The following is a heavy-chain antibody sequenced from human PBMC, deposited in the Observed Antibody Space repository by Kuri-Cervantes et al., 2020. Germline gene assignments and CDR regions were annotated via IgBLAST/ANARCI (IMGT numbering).Heavy chain of an antibody. CDR1: GFTFSSYS. V-gene: IGHV3-23*01. J-gene: IGHJ4*02. CDR3: AKTRWAYGDYGCDY. D-gene: IGHD4-17*01. CDR2: ISGSGGST. Sequence: GESLKISCAASGFTFSSYSMNWVRQAPGKGLEWVSAISGSGGSTYYADSVKGRFTISRDNSKNTLYLQTNSLRAEDTAVYYCAKTRWAYGDYGCDYWGQGTLVTVSS.